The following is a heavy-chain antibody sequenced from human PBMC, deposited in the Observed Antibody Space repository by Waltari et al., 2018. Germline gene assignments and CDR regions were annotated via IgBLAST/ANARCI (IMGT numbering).Heavy chain of an antibody. V-gene: IGHV3-23*01. CDR2: ITRRRDIL. J-gene: IGHJ4*02. CDR3: ATSFAHSGTGYADFAF. CDR1: GFSFGGYA. D-gene: IGHD1-26*01. Sequence: EAQLLESGGGLVQPGESLRLSCAASGFSFGGYAMGWGRQAPGEGLESISVITRRRDILFNADSVKGRFIISRDNSKKTLHLQMSSLSAEDTGMYYCATSFAHSGTGYADFAFWGQGTLVAVSS.